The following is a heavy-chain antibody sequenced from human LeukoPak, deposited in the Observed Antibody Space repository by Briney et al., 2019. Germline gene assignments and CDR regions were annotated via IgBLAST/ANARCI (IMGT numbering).Heavy chain of an antibody. CDR2: IFYSGST. Sequence: SETLSLTCTVSGGSISSSSYYWGWIRQSPGKGLEWIGSIFYSGSTYYNPSLKSRVTVSVDTSKDQFSLKVNSVTPEDTALYYCARGGLVRGYKNSLIAFDVWGQGIMVTVSS. D-gene: IGHD3-10*01. CDR1: GGSISSSSYY. CDR3: ARGGLVRGYKNSLIAFDV. V-gene: IGHV4-39*01. J-gene: IGHJ3*01.